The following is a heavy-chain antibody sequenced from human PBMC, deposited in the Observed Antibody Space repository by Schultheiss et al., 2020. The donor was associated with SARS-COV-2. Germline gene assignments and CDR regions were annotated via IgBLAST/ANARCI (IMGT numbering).Heavy chain of an antibody. D-gene: IGHD6-6*01. CDR3: AKEPYSSSHRYYFDY. Sequence: GGSLRLSCAASGFTFSSYGMHWVRQAPGKGLEWVSAISGSGGSTYYADSVKGRFTISRDNSKNTLYLQMNSLRAEDTAVYYCAKEPYSSSHRYYFDYWGQGTLVTVSS. CDR1: GFTFSSYG. J-gene: IGHJ4*02. CDR2: ISGSGGST. V-gene: IGHV3-23*01.